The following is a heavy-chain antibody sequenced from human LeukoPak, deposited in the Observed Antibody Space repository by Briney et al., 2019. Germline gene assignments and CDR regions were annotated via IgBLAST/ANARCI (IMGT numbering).Heavy chain of an antibody. Sequence: GRSLRLSCAAPGFTFSTHSMSWVRQSPGKGLEWVSSISSGSSHIYYADSMKGRFTISRDNAKNTLFLQMNSLRAEDTAVYYCARDFRTQLDGYSPPYHFDYWGQGTLVTVSS. D-gene: IGHD5-24*01. V-gene: IGHV3-21*01. J-gene: IGHJ4*02. CDR3: ARDFRTQLDGYSPPYHFDY. CDR2: ISSGSSHI. CDR1: GFTFSTHS.